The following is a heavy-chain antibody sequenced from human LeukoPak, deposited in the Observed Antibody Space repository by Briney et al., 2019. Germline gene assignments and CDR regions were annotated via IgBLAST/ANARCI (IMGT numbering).Heavy chain of an antibody. Sequence: AASVKVSCKASGFTFTSHDYNWVRQATGQGLEWMGWISAYNGNTNYAQKLQGRVTMTTDTSTSTAYMELRSLRSDDTAVYYCARGPYGSATGDFDYWGQGTLVTVSS. CDR1: GFTFTSHD. D-gene: IGHD3-10*01. J-gene: IGHJ4*02. CDR3: ARGPYGSATGDFDY. V-gene: IGHV1-18*01. CDR2: ISAYNGNT.